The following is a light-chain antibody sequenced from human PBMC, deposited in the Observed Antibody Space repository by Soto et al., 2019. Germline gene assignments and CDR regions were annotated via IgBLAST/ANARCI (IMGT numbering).Light chain of an antibody. CDR3: QQRSNWPLP. CDR1: QSVSSY. J-gene: IGKJ4*01. CDR2: DAS. V-gene: IGKV3-11*01. Sequence: EIVLTQSPATLSLSPGERATLSCRASQSVSSYLAWYQQKPGQAPRLLIYDASNRATGIPARFSGSGSGTDFTITISSLEPYDFAVYYCQQRSNWPLPFCGETKLDIK.